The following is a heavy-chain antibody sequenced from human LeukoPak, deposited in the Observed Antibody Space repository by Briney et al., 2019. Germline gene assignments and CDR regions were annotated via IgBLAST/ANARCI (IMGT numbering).Heavy chain of an antibody. Sequence: GGSLRLSCAVSGFTFSNYAMGWVRQAPGKGLEWVSVISGSGGSTYFADSVKGRFTISRDNAKNSLYLQMNSLRAEDAAVYYCARDRITMVRGVNPDAFDIWGQGTMVTVSS. V-gene: IGHV3-23*01. D-gene: IGHD3-10*01. CDR2: ISGSGGST. J-gene: IGHJ3*02. CDR1: GFTFSNYA. CDR3: ARDRITMVRGVNPDAFDI.